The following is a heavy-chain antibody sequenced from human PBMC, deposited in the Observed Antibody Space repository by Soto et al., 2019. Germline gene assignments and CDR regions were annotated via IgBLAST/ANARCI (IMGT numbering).Heavy chain of an antibody. CDR2: ISGSGGST. J-gene: IGHJ5*02. CDR1: GFTFSSYA. D-gene: IGHD3-9*01. V-gene: IGHV3-23*01. CDR3: AKDSPGTLLRYFDWLDDWFDP. Sequence: GGSLRLSCAASGFTFSSYAMSWVRQAPGKGLEWVSAISGSGGSTYYADSVKGRFTTSRDNSKNTLYLQMNSLRAEDTAVYYCAKDSPGTLLRYFDWLDDWFDPWGQGTLVTVSS.